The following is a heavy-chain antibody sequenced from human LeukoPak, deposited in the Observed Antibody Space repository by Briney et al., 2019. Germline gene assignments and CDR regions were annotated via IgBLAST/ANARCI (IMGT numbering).Heavy chain of an antibody. CDR1: GFTFRGSA. J-gene: IGHJ4*02. D-gene: IGHD3-22*01. CDR2: ISYDGSNT. V-gene: IGHV3-30*04. CDR3: VRRAAYYDSSGYLAPDYYFDL. Sequence: GGSLRLSCAGSGFTFRGSAMHWVRQAPGKGLEWVAHISYDGSNTFFADSVKGRFTISRDNSRYTVYLQMNSLRREDTAFYYCVRRAAYYDSSGYLAPDYYFDLWGQGTLVTVSS.